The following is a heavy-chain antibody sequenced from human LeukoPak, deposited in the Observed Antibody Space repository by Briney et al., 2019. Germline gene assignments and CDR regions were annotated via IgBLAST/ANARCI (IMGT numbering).Heavy chain of an antibody. Sequence: GGSRRLSCAASGFTFSSYAMNWVRQAPGTGLEWVSSISGTGGTSYYADSVKGRFTISRDNSKNTLYLQMNSLRAEDTAVYYCAKDKLSGRRSGSSLTFDIWGQGTMVTVSS. CDR2: ISGTGGTS. D-gene: IGHD1-26*01. CDR1: GFTFSSYA. J-gene: IGHJ3*02. V-gene: IGHV3-23*01. CDR3: AKDKLSGRRSGSSLTFDI.